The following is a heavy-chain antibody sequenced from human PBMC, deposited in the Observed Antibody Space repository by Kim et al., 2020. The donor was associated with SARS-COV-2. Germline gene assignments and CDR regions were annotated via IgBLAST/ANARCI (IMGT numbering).Heavy chain of an antibody. J-gene: IGHJ4*02. CDR1: GFSLSTSGVG. CDR3: AHSRIRRGTNILVADISSDY. V-gene: IGHV2-5*02. D-gene: IGHD3-22*01. CDR2: IYWDDDK. Sequence: SGPTLVNPTQTLTLTCTYSGFSLSTSGVGVGWIRQPPGKALEWLALIYWDDDKRYSPSLKSRLTITKDTSKNQVVLTMTNMDPVDTATYYCAHSRIRRGTNILVADISSDYWGQGTLVTVSS.